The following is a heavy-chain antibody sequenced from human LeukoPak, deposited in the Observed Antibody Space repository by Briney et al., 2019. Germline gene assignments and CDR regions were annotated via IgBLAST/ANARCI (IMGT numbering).Heavy chain of an antibody. CDR1: GFTFSSYS. D-gene: IGHD6-19*01. V-gene: IGHV3-20*04. CDR3: ARVDRGQWLVRGVFDY. Sequence: PGGSLRLSCAASGFTFSSYSMNWVRQAPGKGLEWVSGINWNGGSTGYADSVKGRFTISRDNAKNSLYLQMNSLRAEDTALYYCARVDRGQWLVRGVFDYWGQGTLVTVSS. CDR2: INWNGGST. J-gene: IGHJ4*02.